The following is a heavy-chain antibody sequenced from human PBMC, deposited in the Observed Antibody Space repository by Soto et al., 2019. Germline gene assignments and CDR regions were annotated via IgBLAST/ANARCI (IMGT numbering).Heavy chain of an antibody. CDR3: AKGSVWSGTNGHFDY. CDR2: ISGSGGST. J-gene: IGHJ4*02. D-gene: IGHD3-3*01. CDR1: GFTFSSYA. V-gene: IGHV3-23*01. Sequence: EVQLLESGGGLVQPGGSLRLSCTASGFTFSSYAMSWVRQAPGKGLEWVSAISGSGGSTYYADSVKGRFTISRDNSKNTLYLQMNSLRAEDTAVYYCAKGSVWSGTNGHFDYWGQGTLVTVSS.